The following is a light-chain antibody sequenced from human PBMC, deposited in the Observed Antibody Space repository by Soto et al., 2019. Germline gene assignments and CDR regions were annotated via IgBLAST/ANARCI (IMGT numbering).Light chain of an antibody. CDR3: QQRNSFPPT. CDR2: TAS. J-gene: IGKJ1*01. CDR1: HAIITH. V-gene: IGKV1-9*01. Sequence: GDRVTITCRASHAIITHLTWYQQNTGNAPKLLIYTASTLQSRVPSRFSGSGSGTEFTLTISSLQPEDFATYYCQQRNSFPPTFGQGTKVEVK.